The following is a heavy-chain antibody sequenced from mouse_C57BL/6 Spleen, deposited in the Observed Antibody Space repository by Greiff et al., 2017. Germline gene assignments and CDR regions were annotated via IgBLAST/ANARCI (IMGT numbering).Heavy chain of an antibody. D-gene: IGHD1-1*01. CDR1: GSTFTDYE. J-gene: IGHJ3*01. Sequence: QVQLQQSGAELVRPGASVTLSCKASGSTFTDYEMHWVKQTPVHGLEWIGAIDPETGGTAYNQKFKGKAILTADKSSSTAYMELRSLTSEDSVVYYWSRSSSGSSYVIADWGQGTLVTVSA. CDR3: SRSSSGSSYVIAD. CDR2: IDPETGGT. V-gene: IGHV1-15*01.